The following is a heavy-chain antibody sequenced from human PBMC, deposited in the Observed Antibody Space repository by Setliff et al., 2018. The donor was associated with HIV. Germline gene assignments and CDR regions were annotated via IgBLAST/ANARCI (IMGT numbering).Heavy chain of an antibody. CDR2: FNREYGGT. D-gene: IGHD3-3*01. CDR3: ARGATYYNFWTAPPPIDY. CDR1: GYSLIALS. Sequence: ASVKVSCKVSGYSLIALSMHWVRQTPGKGLEWMGRFNREYGGTIYSPNFQDRVTMTEDASTDTAYMELSSLTSEDTAIYFCARGATYYNFWTAPPPIDYWGQGTPVTVSS. J-gene: IGHJ4*02. V-gene: IGHV1-24*01.